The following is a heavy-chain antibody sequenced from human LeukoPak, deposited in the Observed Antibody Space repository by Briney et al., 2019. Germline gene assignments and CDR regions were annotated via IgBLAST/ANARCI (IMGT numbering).Heavy chain of an antibody. D-gene: IGHD3-3*01. CDR3: ARGHQYYDFWSGYYGRANWFDP. Sequence: SETLSLTCAVYGGSFSGYYWSWIRQPPGKGLEWIGEINHSGSTNYNPSLKNRVTISVDTSKNQFSLKLSSVTAADTAVYYCARGHQYYDFWSGYYGRANWFDPWGQGTLVTVSS. CDR1: GGSFSGYY. V-gene: IGHV4-34*01. CDR2: INHSGST. J-gene: IGHJ5*02.